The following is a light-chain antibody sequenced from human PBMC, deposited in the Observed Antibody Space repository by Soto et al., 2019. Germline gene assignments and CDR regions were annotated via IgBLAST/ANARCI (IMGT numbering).Light chain of an antibody. CDR1: SSDIGAYNY. CDR3: CSYASNNSGV. Sequence: QPALTEPASGSGSPGQSITISCTGTSSDIGAYNYVSWYQHHPGKAPKLMIYEVSNRPSGVSSRLSGSKSGNTGSLTISGLQAEDEADYYCCSYASNNSGVYGNRTKVMVL. CDR2: EVS. V-gene: IGLV2-14*01. J-gene: IGLJ1*01.